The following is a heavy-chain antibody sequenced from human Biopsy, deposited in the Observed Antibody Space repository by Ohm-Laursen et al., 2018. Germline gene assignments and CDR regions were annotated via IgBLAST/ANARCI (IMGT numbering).Heavy chain of an antibody. CDR1: GYTFTDYY. J-gene: IGHJ5*02. V-gene: IGHV1-2*02. CDR2: IDTINGGA. Sequence: SVRVSCKASGYTFTDYYVHWVRQAPGHGLEWMGWIDTINGGARYAQKFQGRVTMTRDTSISTAYMELSRLTSDDTAVYYCARERDPWGQGTLVTVSS. CDR3: ARERDP.